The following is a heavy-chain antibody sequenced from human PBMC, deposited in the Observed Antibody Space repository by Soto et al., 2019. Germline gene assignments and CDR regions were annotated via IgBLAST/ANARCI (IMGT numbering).Heavy chain of an antibody. CDR3: ARAYISSWYEISWFYP. V-gene: IGHV4-34*01. CDR1: GGSFSAYY. CDR2: INHSGST. D-gene: IGHD6-13*01. J-gene: IGHJ5*02. Sequence: QVQLQQWGAGLLKPSETLSLTCSVYGGSFSAYYWSWIRQPPVKGLEWIGEINHSGSTNYNPSLKSRVTISLDTSKNQFSLKLSSVTAADTAVYYCARAYISSWYEISWFYPWGQGTLVNVSS.